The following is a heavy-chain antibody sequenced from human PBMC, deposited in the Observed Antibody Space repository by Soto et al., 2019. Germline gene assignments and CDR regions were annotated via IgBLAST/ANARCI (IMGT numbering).Heavy chain of an antibody. Sequence: ASVKVSCKASGGTFSSYAISWVRQAPGQGLEWMGWISAYNGNTNYAQKLQGRVTMTTDTSTSTAYMELRSLRSDDTAVYYCARDLREERTTGYYDSSGYFPFDYWGQGTLVTVSS. J-gene: IGHJ4*02. V-gene: IGHV1-18*01. CDR2: ISAYNGNT. D-gene: IGHD3-22*01. CDR1: GGTFSSYA. CDR3: ARDLREERTTGYYDSSGYFPFDY.